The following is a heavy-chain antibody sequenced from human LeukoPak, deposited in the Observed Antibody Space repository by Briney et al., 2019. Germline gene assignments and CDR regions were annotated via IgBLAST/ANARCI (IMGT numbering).Heavy chain of an antibody. Sequence: GGSLRPSCAASGFTFSSYGMRWVRQAPGKGLEWVAVISYDGSNKYYADSVKGRFTISRDNSKNTLYLQMNSLRAEDTAVYYCAKDHSSGWYFDYWGQGTLVTVSS. CDR2: ISYDGSNK. CDR3: AKDHSSGWYFDY. V-gene: IGHV3-30*18. CDR1: GFTFSSYG. J-gene: IGHJ4*02. D-gene: IGHD6-19*01.